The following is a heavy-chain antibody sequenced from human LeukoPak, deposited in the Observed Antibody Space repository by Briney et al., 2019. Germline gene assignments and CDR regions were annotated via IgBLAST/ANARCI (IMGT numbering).Heavy chain of an antibody. CDR2: IYTSGST. CDR3: ARDRSAYDYDKRWFYYYMDV. Sequence: SETLSLTCSVSGGSISSYYWSWIRQPAGKGLEWIGRIYTSGSTNYNPSLKSRVTMSVDTSKNQFSLKLSSVTAADTAVYYFARDRSAYDYDKRWFYYYMDVWSKGTTVTISS. CDR1: GGSISSYY. V-gene: IGHV4-4*07. D-gene: IGHD5-12*01. J-gene: IGHJ6*03.